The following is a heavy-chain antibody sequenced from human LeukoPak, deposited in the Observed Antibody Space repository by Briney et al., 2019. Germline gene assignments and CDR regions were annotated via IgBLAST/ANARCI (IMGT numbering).Heavy chain of an antibody. CDR3: ARSIAAAGDFDY. V-gene: IGHV4-30-2*01. CDR2: IYHSGST. CDR1: GGSISSGGYS. J-gene: IGHJ4*02. Sequence: PSETLSLTCAVSGGSISSGGYSWSWIRQPPGKGLEWIGYIYHSGSTYYNPSLKSRVTISVDRSKNQFSLKLSSVTAADTAVYYCARSIAAAGDFDYWGQGTLVTVSS. D-gene: IGHD6-13*01.